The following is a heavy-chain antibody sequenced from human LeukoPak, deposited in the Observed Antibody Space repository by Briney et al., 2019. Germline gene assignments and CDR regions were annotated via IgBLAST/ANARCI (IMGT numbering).Heavy chain of an antibody. CDR1: GGTFSSYA. CDR2: IIPIFGTA. D-gene: IGHD3-22*01. V-gene: IGHV1-69*13. CDR3: ARSSDSSGYHAYYYYYGMDV. Sequence: SVKVSCKASGGTFSSYAISWVRQAPGQGLEWMGGIIPIFGTANYAQKFQGRVTITADESTSTAYLELSSLRSEDTAVYYCARSSDSSGYHAYYYYYGMDVWGQGTTVTVSS. J-gene: IGHJ6*02.